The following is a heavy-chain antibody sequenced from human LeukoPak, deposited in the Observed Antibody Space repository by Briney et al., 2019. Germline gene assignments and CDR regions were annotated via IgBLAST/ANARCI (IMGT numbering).Heavy chain of an antibody. D-gene: IGHD3-22*01. V-gene: IGHV3-74*01. CDR3: AGRYDSSGYPLH. CDR2: INTDGSST. CDR1: GFTFSNYW. Sequence: GGSLRLSCAASGFTFSNYWMHWVRQAPGKGLVWVSRINTDGSSTSYADSVKGRFTMSRDNAKNTLYLQMNSLRAEDTAVYYCAGRYDSSGYPLHWGQGTLVTVSS. J-gene: IGHJ4*02.